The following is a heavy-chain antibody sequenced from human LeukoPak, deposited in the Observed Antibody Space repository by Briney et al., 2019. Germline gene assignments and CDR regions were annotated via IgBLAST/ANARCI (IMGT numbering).Heavy chain of an antibody. J-gene: IGHJ4*02. CDR1: GGSISSYY. CDR3: ARLGYYGSGSLVDYFDY. D-gene: IGHD3-10*01. CDR2: IYYSGST. Sequence: SETLSLTCTVSGGSISSYYWSWIRQPAGKGLEWIGSIYYSGSTYYNPSLKSRVTISVDTSKNQFSLKLSSVTAADTAVYYCARLGYYGSGSLVDYFDYWGQGTLVTVSS. V-gene: IGHV4-59*05.